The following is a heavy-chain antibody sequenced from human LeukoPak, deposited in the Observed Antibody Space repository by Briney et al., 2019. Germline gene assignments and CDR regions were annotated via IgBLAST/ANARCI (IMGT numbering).Heavy chain of an antibody. V-gene: IGHV4-59*01. CDR3: ARGGYYGSGNDFRFDP. Sequence: SETLSLTCTVSGGSISSYYWSWIRQPPGKGLECIGYIHYTGSTNYNPSLKSRVTISVDTSKSQFSLKLSSVTAADTAIYYCARGGYYGSGNDFRFDPWGQGTLVTVSS. D-gene: IGHD3-10*01. CDR2: IHYTGST. CDR1: GGSISSYY. J-gene: IGHJ5*02.